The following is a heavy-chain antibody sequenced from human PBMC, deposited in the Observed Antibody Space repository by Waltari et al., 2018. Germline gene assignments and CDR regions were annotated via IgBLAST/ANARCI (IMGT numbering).Heavy chain of an antibody. CDR3: ATAARRRDVGDLS. CDR1: GFTFSRYS. Sequence: EVQLVESGGGWVQPGGSLRLSCGVSGFTFSRYSMNWVRQAPGKGLEWVSYISGSISTIYYADSVKGRFTISRDNAKNSMHLQMSSLRAEDTAVYYCATAARRRDVGDLSWGQGTLVTVSS. J-gene: IGHJ4*02. D-gene: IGHD3-16*02. V-gene: IGHV3-48*01. CDR2: ISGSISTI.